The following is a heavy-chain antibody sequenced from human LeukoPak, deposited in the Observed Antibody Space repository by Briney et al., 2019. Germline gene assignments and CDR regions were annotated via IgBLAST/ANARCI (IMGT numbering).Heavy chain of an antibody. CDR3: ARHKVAVPQGFDF. CDR2: IYYSGTA. Sequence: PSETLSLTCTVSDDSITNNFYFWGWDRQPQGTGREWIGTIYYSGTAYDNPSSKGRVTISQDKSNHQFSLKLTSVTAADTAVYYCARHKVAVPQGFDFWRQRTLVTVPS. CDR1: DDSITNNFYF. J-gene: IGHJ5*01. V-gene: IGHV4-39*01. D-gene: IGHD6-19*01.